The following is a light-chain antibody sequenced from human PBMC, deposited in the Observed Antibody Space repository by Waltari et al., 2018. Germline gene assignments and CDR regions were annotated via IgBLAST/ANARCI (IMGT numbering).Light chain of an antibody. Sequence: QSALTQPPSASGSPGQSVTISCTGTSSYVGDYDYVSWYQQPPGKAPKLILYEVSKRPSGGPERFSGSKSGNTASLTGSGLQAEDEADYYCGSFAGSINWVFGGGTKLTVL. CDR3: GSFAGSINWV. CDR1: SSYVGDYDY. J-gene: IGLJ3*02. V-gene: IGLV2-8*01. CDR2: EVS.